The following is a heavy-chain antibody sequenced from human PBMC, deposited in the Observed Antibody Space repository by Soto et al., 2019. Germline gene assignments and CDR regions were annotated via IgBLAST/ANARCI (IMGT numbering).Heavy chain of an antibody. CDR1: GFTFSAYA. CDR3: DGSDF. V-gene: IGHV3-23*01. CDR2: ISGDGRGT. Sequence: EVRLLESGGGLVQPGGSLRLACAASGFTFSAYAMSWARQAPGKGLEWVSTISGDGRGTHYADSVRGRFTISRDNSKSTLFLQMESLRVEDTAIYYCDGSDFWGQGTLVTVSS. D-gene: IGHD1-26*01. J-gene: IGHJ4*02.